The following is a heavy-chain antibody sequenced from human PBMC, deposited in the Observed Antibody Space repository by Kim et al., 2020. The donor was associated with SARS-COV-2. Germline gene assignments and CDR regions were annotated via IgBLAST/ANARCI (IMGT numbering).Heavy chain of an antibody. CDR3: AKGVGRGAVAFYFYYGMDV. J-gene: IGHJ6*02. Sequence: KGRFTLSGDNSKNTLSLQMNSLRAEDTAVYYCAKGVGRGAVAFYFYYGMDVWGQGTTVTVSS. V-gene: IGHV3-23*01. D-gene: IGHD6-19*01.